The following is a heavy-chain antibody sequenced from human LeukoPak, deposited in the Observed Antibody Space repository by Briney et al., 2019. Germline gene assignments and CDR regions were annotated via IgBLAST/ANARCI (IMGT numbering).Heavy chain of an antibody. CDR3: ARDMKQNPN. CDR2: ISYDGSNK. J-gene: IGHJ4*02. D-gene: IGHD1-14*01. CDR1: GFTFSSYA. Sequence: GRSLRLSCEASGFTFSSYAMHWVRQAPGKGLEWVAVISYDGSNKYYADSVKGRFTISRDNSKNTLYLQMNSLRAEDTAVYYCARDMKQNPNWGQGTLVTVSS. V-gene: IGHV3-30-3*01.